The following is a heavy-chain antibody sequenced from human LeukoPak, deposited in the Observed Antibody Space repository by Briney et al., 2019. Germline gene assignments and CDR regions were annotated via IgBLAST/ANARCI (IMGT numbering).Heavy chain of an antibody. CDR2: LWYDGGRK. V-gene: IGHV3-33*01. CDR3: ARDDDPSAHYTRLQY. Sequence: GGSLRLSCTASGFTFSSYGFHWVRQAPGKGLEWVAVLWYDGGRKYYADSVRGRFSISRDSSKNTLYPQMNSLRAEDTAVYYCARDDDPSAHYTRLQYWGQGTLVTVSS. CDR1: GFTFSSYG. J-gene: IGHJ4*02. D-gene: IGHD4/OR15-4a*01.